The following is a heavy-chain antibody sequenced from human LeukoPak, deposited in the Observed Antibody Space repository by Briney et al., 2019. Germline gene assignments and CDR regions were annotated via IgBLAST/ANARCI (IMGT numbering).Heavy chain of an antibody. CDR2: INHSGST. CDR1: GGSFSGYY. J-gene: IGHJ4*02. CDR3: ARGPFDGSGSYYKPRNFDY. Sequence: SETLSLTCAVYGGSFSGYYWSWIRQPPGKGLEWIGEINHSGSTNYNLSLKSRVTISVDTSKNQFSLKLSSVTAADTAVYYCARGPFDGSGSYYKPRNFDYWGQGTLVTVSS. D-gene: IGHD3-10*01. V-gene: IGHV4-34*01.